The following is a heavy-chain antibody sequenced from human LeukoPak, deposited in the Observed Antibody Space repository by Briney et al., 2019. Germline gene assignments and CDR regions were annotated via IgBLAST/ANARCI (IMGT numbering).Heavy chain of an antibody. V-gene: IGHV1-46*01. CDR3: ARASLLHRYYDSSGYYDY. CDR2: INPSSGST. D-gene: IGHD3-22*01. J-gene: IGHJ4*02. CDR1: GYIFTHYY. Sequence: ASVKVSFKASGYIFTHYYMHWVRQAPGQGLEWMGIINPSSGSTTYAQKFQGRVTMTGDTSTSTVYMELSSLRSEDTAVYYCARASLLHRYYDSSGYYDYWGQGTLVTVSS.